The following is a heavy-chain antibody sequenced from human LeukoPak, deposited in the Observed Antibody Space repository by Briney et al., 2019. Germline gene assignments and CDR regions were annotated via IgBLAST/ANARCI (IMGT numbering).Heavy chain of an antibody. J-gene: IGHJ4*02. CDR3: ARDPYAVVTLYYFDY. V-gene: IGHV3-30*03. CDR1: GFTFSSYG. CDR2: ISYDGSNK. Sequence: HPGGSLRLSCAASGFTFSSYGMHWVRQAPGKGLEWVAVISYDGSNKYYADSVKGRFTISRDNAKNSLYLQMNSLRAEDTAVYYCARDPYAVVTLYYFDYWGQGTLVTVSS. D-gene: IGHD2-21*02.